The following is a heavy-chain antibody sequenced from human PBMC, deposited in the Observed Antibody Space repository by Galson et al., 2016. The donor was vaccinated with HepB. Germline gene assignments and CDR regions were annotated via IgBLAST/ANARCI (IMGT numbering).Heavy chain of an antibody. Sequence: QSGAEVKRPGESLTISCKGSGYTFTSSWIGWVRQMPGKGLEWVWVIVPRDSDTRYSPSFQGQVTLSVDKSITTAYLRWSSLKASDTAIYYCARRAAAGQENFDYWGQGTLVTVSS. J-gene: IGHJ4*02. CDR1: GYTFTSSW. D-gene: IGHD6-13*01. CDR3: ARRAAAGQENFDY. CDR2: IVPRDSDT. V-gene: IGHV5-51*01.